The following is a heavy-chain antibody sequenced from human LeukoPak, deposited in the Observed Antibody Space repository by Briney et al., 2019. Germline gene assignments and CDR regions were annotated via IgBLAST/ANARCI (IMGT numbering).Heavy chain of an antibody. CDR3: ARQPGAGWFDP. J-gene: IGHJ5*02. CDR2: INPGDSDT. V-gene: IGHV5-51*01. Sequence: GESLKISCQASGYSFTSSWIGWARQMPGKGLEWMAIINPGDSDTRYSPSFQGQVTIPADKSISTVYLQWGSLKASATAMYYCARQPGAGWFDPWGQGTLVTVSS. CDR1: GYSFTSSW. D-gene: IGHD3-10*01.